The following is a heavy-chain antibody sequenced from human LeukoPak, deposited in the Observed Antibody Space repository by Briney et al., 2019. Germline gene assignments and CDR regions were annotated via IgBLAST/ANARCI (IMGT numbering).Heavy chain of an antibody. V-gene: IGHV4-39*07. D-gene: IGHD3-16*01. J-gene: IGHJ4*02. CDR3: ARWGGAIGY. CDR2: IYYSGST. Sequence: PSETLSLTCTVSGGSISSSSYYWGWIRQPPGKGLEWIGSIYYSGSTYYNPSLKSRVTISVDTSKNQFSLKLSSVTAADTAVYYCARWGGAIGYWGQGTLVTVSS. CDR1: GGSISSSSYY.